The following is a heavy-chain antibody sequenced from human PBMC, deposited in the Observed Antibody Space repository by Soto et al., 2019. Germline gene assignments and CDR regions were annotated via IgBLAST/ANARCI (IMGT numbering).Heavy chain of an antibody. Sequence: ASVKVSCKASGYTFTGYYMHWVGQAPGQGLEWMGWINPNSGGTNYAQKFQGWVTMTRDTSISTAYMELSRLRSDDTAVYYCAIRGGRNSSSADLGLDYWGQGTLVTVSS. V-gene: IGHV1-2*04. CDR3: AIRGGRNSSSADLGLDY. CDR1: GYTFTGYY. D-gene: IGHD6-6*01. CDR2: INPNSGGT. J-gene: IGHJ4*02.